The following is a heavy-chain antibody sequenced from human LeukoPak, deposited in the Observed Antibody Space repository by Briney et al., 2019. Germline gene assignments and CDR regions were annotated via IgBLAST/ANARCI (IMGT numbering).Heavy chain of an antibody. CDR3: ARRTGMTLPGWLRVVDL. D-gene: IGHD3-22*01. CDR1: GFTFSDYH. Sequence: GGSLRLSCAASGFTFSDYHMNWIRQAPEKGLEWVSHIGKRGGDIYYTDSVKGRFTISRDNAKNSLYLQMNSLRDEDTAVYYCARRTGMTLPGWLRVVDLWGQGTLVTVSS. V-gene: IGHV3-11*01. CDR2: IGKRGGDI. J-gene: IGHJ5*02.